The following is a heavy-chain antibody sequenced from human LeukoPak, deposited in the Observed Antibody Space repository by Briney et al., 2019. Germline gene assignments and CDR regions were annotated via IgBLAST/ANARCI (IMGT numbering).Heavy chain of an antibody. CDR3: AKDYGGTSDAFDI. V-gene: IGHV3-23*01. Sequence: PGGSLRLSCAASGYTFSTYAMSWVRQAPEKGLEWVSSISGSGTTTYYADSVKGRFTISRDNSKNTLSLQMNSLRAEDTALYSCAKDYGGTSDAFDIWGQGTVVTVSS. CDR2: ISGSGTTT. J-gene: IGHJ3*02. CDR1: GYTFSTYA. D-gene: IGHD4-23*01.